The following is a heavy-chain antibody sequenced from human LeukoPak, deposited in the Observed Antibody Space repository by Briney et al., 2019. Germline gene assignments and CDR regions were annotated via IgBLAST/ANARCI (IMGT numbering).Heavy chain of an antibody. Sequence: ASVKVSCKASGYTFTGYYMHWVRQAPGQGLEWMGWINPNSGGTNYAQKFQGRVTMTRDTSISTAYMELSRLRSDDTAVYYCARDTGSSWYVSTRYYFDYWGQGTLVTVSS. CDR3: ARDTGSSWYVSTRYYFDY. J-gene: IGHJ4*02. V-gene: IGHV1-2*02. CDR2: INPNSGGT. D-gene: IGHD6-13*01. CDR1: GYTFTGYY.